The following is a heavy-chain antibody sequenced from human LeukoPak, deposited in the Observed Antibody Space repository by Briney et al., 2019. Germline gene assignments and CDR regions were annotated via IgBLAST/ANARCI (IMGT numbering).Heavy chain of an antibody. D-gene: IGHD3-3*01. CDR1: GGSISSYY. CDR3: ARTGRYDFWGGYPIPEYYFDY. Sequence: SETLSLTCTVSGGSISSYYWSWIRQHAGKGLEWIGRIYTSGSTNYNPSLKSRVTMSVDTSKNQFSLKLSSVTAADTAVYYCARTGRYDFWGGYPIPEYYFDYWGQGTLVTVSS. J-gene: IGHJ4*02. V-gene: IGHV4-4*07. CDR2: IYTSGST.